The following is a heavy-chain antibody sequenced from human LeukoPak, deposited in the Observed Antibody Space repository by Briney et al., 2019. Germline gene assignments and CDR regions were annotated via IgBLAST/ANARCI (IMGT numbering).Heavy chain of an antibody. D-gene: IGHD6-19*01. Sequence: KSSETLSLTCTVSGGSISSGDYYWTWIRQHPGKGLEWIGYIYYSGSTHYNPSLKSRVTISVDTSKNQFSLKLSSVTAADTAVYYCARAAGAVAGSDYWGQGTTVTVSS. J-gene: IGHJ4*03. CDR2: IYYSGST. V-gene: IGHV4-31*03. CDR1: GGSISSGDYY. CDR3: ARAAGAVAGSDY.